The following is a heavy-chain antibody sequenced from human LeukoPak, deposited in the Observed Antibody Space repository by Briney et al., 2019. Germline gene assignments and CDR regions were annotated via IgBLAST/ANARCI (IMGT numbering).Heavy chain of an antibody. V-gene: IGHV3-64*01. Sequence: GGSLRLSCAASGFIFSSSTMHWVRQAPGKGLEYVSAISTNGDSTFYANSVKGRFTISRDNAKNSLYLQMNSLRAEDTAVYYCADIYSSSSYWGQGTLVTVSS. CDR2: ISTNGDST. J-gene: IGHJ4*02. D-gene: IGHD6-6*01. CDR3: ADIYSSSSY. CDR1: GFIFSSST.